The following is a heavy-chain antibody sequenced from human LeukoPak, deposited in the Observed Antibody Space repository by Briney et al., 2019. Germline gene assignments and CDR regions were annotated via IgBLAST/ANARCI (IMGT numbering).Heavy chain of an antibody. D-gene: IGHD6-13*01. CDR3: ARVLGYSSSFYAFDI. CDR1: GFTFSDYY. J-gene: IGHJ3*02. V-gene: IGHV3-11*01. CDR2: ISSSGSTI. Sequence: PGGPLRLSCAASGFTFSDYYMSWIRQAPGKGLEWVSYISSSGSTIYYADSVKGRFTIPRDNAKNSLYLQMNSLRAEDPAVYCCARVLGYSSSFYAFDIWGQGTMVTVSS.